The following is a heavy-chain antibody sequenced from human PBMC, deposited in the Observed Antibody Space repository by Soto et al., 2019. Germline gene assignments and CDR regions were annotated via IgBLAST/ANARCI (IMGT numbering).Heavy chain of an antibody. Sequence: ETLSLTCTVSGGSISSYYWSWIRQPPGKGLEWIGYIYYSGSTNYNPSLKSRVTISVDTSKNQFSLKLSSVTAADTAVYYCARGTLAAPGTRWFDPWGQGTLVTVSS. CDR1: GGSISSYY. CDR3: ARGTLAAPGTRWFDP. J-gene: IGHJ5*02. D-gene: IGHD6-13*01. CDR2: IYYSGST. V-gene: IGHV4-59*01.